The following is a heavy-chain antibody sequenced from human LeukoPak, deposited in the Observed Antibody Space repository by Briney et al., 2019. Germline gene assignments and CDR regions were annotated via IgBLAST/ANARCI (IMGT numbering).Heavy chain of an antibody. J-gene: IGHJ4*02. CDR3: ARLPGSGYFGY. D-gene: IGHD3-22*01. Sequence: SETLSLTCGVSGGSISNTNWWSLVRQPPGKGLEWVATVYYTGSMYYNPSLKGRVTVSVDTSKNQFSLKLTSVTAADTAVYYCARLPGSGYFGYWGQGILVTVSS. CDR1: GGSISNTNW. V-gene: IGHV4-39*01. CDR2: VYYTGSM.